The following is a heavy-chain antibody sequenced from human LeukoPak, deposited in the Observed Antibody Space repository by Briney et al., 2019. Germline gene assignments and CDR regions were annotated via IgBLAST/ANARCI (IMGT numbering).Heavy chain of an antibody. CDR3: ARAVFGGDSWYYFDY. Sequence: ASVKVSCKASGYTFTSYYMHWVRQAPGQGLEWMGIINPSGGSTSYAQKFQGRVTMTRDTSTSTVYMELSSLRSEDTAVYYCARAVFGGDSWYYFDYWGQGTLATVSS. D-gene: IGHD2-21*02. V-gene: IGHV1-46*01. CDR2: INPSGGST. CDR1: GYTFTSYY. J-gene: IGHJ4*02.